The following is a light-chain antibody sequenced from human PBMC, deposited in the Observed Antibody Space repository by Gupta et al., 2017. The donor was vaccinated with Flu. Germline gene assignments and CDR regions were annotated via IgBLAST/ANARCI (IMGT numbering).Light chain of an antibody. CDR2: ANN. CDR1: SSNIGSNP. CDR3: AAWDDSLFGVV. V-gene: IGLV1-44*01. Sequence: QSVLTQPPSASGTPGQRVTISCSGSSSNIGSNPVNWYRQLPGAAPTLLIYANNQRPSGVPDRFSGSKSGTSASLAISGLQPEDESDYYCAAWDDSLFGVVFGGGTKLTVL. J-gene: IGLJ2*01.